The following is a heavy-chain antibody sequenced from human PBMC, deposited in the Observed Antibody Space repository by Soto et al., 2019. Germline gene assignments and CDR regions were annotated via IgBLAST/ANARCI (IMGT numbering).Heavy chain of an antibody. J-gene: IGHJ4*02. V-gene: IGHV4-30-4*01. CDR3: ARGPSADKVDY. CDR2: IYNSGTT. D-gene: IGHD3-3*01. CDR1: GGSINRGGYS. Sequence: QVQLQESGPGLVKPSQTLSLTCTVSGGSINRGGYSWSWIRQTPGKGLEWIGHIYNSGTTYTNPSLNSRATISGDTSPNQFSLNLKSVTAADTAVYYCARGPSADKVDYWGQGTLVTVSS.